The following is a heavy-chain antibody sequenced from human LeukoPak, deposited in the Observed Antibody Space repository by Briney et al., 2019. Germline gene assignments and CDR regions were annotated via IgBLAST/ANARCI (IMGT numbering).Heavy chain of an antibody. J-gene: IGHJ4*02. CDR3: TREAPGGDYYDSSGYGTSY. V-gene: IGHV3-49*04. Sequence: PGRSLRLSCTASGFTFGEYAMSGVRPAPGKGLEGVGFIRSKAYSVTTEYAGSVKGRFTISRDDSKTITYLQMNSLKTDDTAVYYCTREAPGGDYYDSSGYGTSYWGQGSLVTVSS. CDR1: GFTFGEYA. CDR2: IRSKAYSVTT. D-gene: IGHD3-22*01.